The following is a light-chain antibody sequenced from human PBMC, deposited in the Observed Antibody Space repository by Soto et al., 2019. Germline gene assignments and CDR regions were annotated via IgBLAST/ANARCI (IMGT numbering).Light chain of an antibody. CDR2: EAS. V-gene: IGKV1-17*01. CDR3: LQHNSYPLT. J-gene: IGKJ4*01. CDR1: QGIRND. Sequence: DIQMTQSPSSLSASVGDRVTITCRASQGIRNDVGWYQQKPGKAPKRLIYEASSLQSGVPSRFSGSGSGTEFTLTISSLQPEDFATYFCLQHNSYPLTFGGGTKVEIK.